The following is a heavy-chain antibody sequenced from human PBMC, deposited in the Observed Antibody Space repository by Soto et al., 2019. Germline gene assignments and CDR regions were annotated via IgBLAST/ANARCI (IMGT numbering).Heavy chain of an antibody. D-gene: IGHD3-22*01. CDR2: ITPMFGKP. Sequence: SVKVSCKASGCTFSRYAINCVRQAPGQGLEWMGGITPMFGKPNYAQKFQGRVTITADEFTSTGYMELRSLRSDDTAVYYCARDGALYDSSGYYFLYWGQGTLVTVSS. J-gene: IGHJ4*02. V-gene: IGHV1-69*13. CDR1: GCTFSRYA. CDR3: ARDGALYDSSGYYFLY.